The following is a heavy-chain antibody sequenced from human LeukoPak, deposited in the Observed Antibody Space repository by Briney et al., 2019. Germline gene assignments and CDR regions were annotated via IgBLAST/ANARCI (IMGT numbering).Heavy chain of an antibody. J-gene: IGHJ4*02. V-gene: IGHV1-46*01. CDR3: ARRALGSSYYYCFDY. Sequence: GASVKVSCKASGYTFTSYYMHWVRQAPGQGLEWLGMINPSGGSTSYAQKFQGRVTMTTDTSTSAVYMERSSLRSEDTAVYYCARRALGSSYYYCFDYWGQGTLVTVSS. CDR2: INPSGGST. D-gene: IGHD3-22*01. CDR1: GYTFTSYY.